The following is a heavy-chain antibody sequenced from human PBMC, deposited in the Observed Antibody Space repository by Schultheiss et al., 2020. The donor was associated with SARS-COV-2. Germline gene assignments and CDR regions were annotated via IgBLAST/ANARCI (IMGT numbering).Heavy chain of an antibody. CDR1: GFTFSSYG. V-gene: IGHV3-30*03. Sequence: GGSLRLSCAASGFTFSSYGMHWVRQAPGKGLEWVAVISYDGSNKYYADSVKGRFTISRDNSKNTLYLQMNSLRAEDTAVYYCTTDGYYDSSGYYMTVDYWGQGTLVTVSS. J-gene: IGHJ4*02. D-gene: IGHD3-22*01. CDR3: TTDGYYDSSGYYMTVDY. CDR2: ISYDGSNK.